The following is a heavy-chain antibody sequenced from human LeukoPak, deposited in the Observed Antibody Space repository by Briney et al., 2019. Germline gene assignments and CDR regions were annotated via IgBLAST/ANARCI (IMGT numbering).Heavy chain of an antibody. J-gene: IGHJ3*02. CDR2: IRYDGSNK. CDR1: GFTFSSYG. V-gene: IGHV3-30*02. D-gene: IGHD4-17*01. CDR3: AKDFEDYGDYSDAFDI. Sequence: GGSLRLSCAASGFTFSSYGMHWVRQAPGKGLEWVAFIRYDGSNKYYADSVKGRFTISRDNSKNTLYLQMNSLRAEDTAVYYCAKDFEDYGDYSDAFDIWGQGTMVTVSS.